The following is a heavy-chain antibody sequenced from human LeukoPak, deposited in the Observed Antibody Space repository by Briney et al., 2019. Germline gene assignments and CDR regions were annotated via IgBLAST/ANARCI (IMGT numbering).Heavy chain of an antibody. CDR1: GFSLSTSSVG. V-gene: IGHV2-5*01. CDR3: AHSGTVTTPHDAFDI. D-gene: IGHD4-17*01. Sequence: SGPTLVKPTHPLTLTCTFSGFSLSTSSVGVGWIRQPPGKALEWLVLIYWNDDKRYSPSLKSRLTITKDTSKNQVVLTMTNMDPVDTATYYCAHSGTVTTPHDAFDIWGQGTMVTVSS. CDR2: IYWNDDK. J-gene: IGHJ3*02.